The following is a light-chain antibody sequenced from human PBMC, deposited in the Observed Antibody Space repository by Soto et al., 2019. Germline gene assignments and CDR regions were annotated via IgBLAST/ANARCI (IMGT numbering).Light chain of an antibody. CDR2: EVS. J-gene: IGLJ2*01. Sequence: QSALTQPASVSGSPGQSIXIXCTGAXSDVGLYDFVSWYQHHPGKAPKLLIFEVSYRPSGVSSRFSGSKSGNTASLTISGLQAEDEADYYCSSFEASNNLLFGGGTKLTVL. V-gene: IGLV2-14*01. CDR1: XSDVGLYDF. CDR3: SSFEASNNLL.